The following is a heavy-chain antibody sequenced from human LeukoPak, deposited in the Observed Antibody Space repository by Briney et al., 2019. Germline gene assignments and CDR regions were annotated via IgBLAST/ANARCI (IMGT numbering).Heavy chain of an antibody. CDR1: GFTFSNAW. CDR2: IKSRTDGGTT. CDR3: TTDHPPAGLGEYYFDY. J-gene: IGHJ4*02. D-gene: IGHD6-6*01. V-gene: IGHV3-15*01. Sequence: GGSLRLSCAASGFTFSNAWMSWVRQAPGKGLEWVGRIKSRTDGGTTDYAAPVKGRFTISRDDSKNTLYLQMNSLKTEDTAVYYCTTDHPPAGLGEYYFDYWGQGTLVTVSS.